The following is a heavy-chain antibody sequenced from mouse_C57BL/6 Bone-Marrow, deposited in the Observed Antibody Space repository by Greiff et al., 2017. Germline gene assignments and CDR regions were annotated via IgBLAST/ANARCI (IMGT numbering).Heavy chain of an antibody. CDR3: ARYDWHCDY. Sequence: EVQLQQSGAELVKPGASVKLSCTASGFNIKDYYMHWVKQRTEQGLEWIGRIDPEDGETKYAPKFPGKATITADTSSNTAYLQLSSLTSEDTAVYYCARYDWHCDYWGQGTTLTVSS. J-gene: IGHJ2*01. CDR1: GFNIKDYY. D-gene: IGHD2-4*01. V-gene: IGHV14-2*01. CDR2: IDPEDGET.